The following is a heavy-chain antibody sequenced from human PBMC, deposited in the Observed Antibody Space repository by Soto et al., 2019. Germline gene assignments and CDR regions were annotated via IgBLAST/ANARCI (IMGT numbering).Heavy chain of an antibody. D-gene: IGHD2-15*01. J-gene: IGHJ4*01. CDR2: IWYDGSNK. CDR3: ARDGYCSGGSCYSVPVFDY. CDR1: GFTFSSYG. Sequence: QVQLVESGGGVVQPGRSLRLSCAASGFTFSSYGMHWVRQAPGKGLESVAVIWYDGSNKYYADSVKGRFTISRDNSKNTLYLQMNSLRAEDTAVYYCARDGYCSGGSCYSVPVFDYWGHGTLVTVSS. V-gene: IGHV3-33*01.